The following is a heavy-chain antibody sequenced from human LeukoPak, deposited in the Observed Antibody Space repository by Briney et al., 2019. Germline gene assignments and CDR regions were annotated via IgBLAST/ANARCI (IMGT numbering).Heavy chain of an antibody. Sequence: TGGSLRLSCAGSGFTFSSYTMNWVRQAPGKGLEWVSSISSSATYICYADSVRGRFTISRDDAKNSLFLHMNSLRAEDTAVYYCATWDDYGDYVAFEYWGQGTLVTVSS. D-gene: IGHD4-17*01. CDR1: GFTFSSYT. V-gene: IGHV3-21*01. J-gene: IGHJ4*02. CDR2: ISSSATYI. CDR3: ATWDDYGDYVAFEY.